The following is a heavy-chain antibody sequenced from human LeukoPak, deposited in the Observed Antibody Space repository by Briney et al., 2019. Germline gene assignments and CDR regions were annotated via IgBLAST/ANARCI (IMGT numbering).Heavy chain of an antibody. J-gene: IGHJ4*02. CDR3: AREGYRGYDPKNYFVY. V-gene: IGHV4-38-2*02. CDR2: TYRSGST. Sequence: SETLSLTCAVSGYSISSGYYWGWIRQPPGKGLEWIGSTYRSGSTYYDPSLKSRVTISVDTSKNQFSLKLSSVTAADTAVYYCAREGYRGYDPKNYFVYWGQGTLVTVSS. D-gene: IGHD5-12*01. CDR1: GYSISSGYY.